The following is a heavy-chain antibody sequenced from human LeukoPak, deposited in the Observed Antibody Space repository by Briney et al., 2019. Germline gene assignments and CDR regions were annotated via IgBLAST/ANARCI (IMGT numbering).Heavy chain of an antibody. CDR2: IIPILGIA. J-gene: IGHJ5*02. CDR1: GGTFSSYA. Sequence: SVKVSCKASGGTFSSYAISWVRQAPGQGLEWMGRIIPILGIANYAQKFQGRVTITADKSTSTAYMELSSLRSEDTAVYYCARVVVTIFGVVIPDNWFDPRGQGTLVTVSS. V-gene: IGHV1-69*04. CDR3: ARVVVTIFGVVIPDNWFDP. D-gene: IGHD3-3*01.